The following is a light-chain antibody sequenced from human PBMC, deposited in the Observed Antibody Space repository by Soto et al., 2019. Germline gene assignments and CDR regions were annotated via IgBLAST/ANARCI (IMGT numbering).Light chain of an antibody. J-gene: IGKJ1*01. V-gene: IGKV1-39*01. CDR2: AAS. CDR3: QQSYTTPQSWT. CDR1: QSISTF. Sequence: DLQMTQSPSSLSASVGDRVTITCRASQSISTFLNWYQQKPGKAPKLLIYAASTLQSGVPSGFSGSGSGTDFALTISSLQPEDFATYFCQQSYTTPQSWTFGQGTKVEIK.